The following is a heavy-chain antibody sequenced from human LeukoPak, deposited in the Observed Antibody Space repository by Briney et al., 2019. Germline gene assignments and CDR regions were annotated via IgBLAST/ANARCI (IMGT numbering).Heavy chain of an antibody. CDR3: ARDIRSHDGPGGYYYYYMDV. CDR2: IYDSGRT. CDR1: GDSIRDSY. D-gene: IGHD5-24*01. V-gene: IGHV4-4*07. J-gene: IGHJ6*03. Sequence: SATLSLTCTVSGDSIRDSYFSWIRQPAGKGLKRIGRIYDSGRTNYSPSLKSRVTLSVDTSNNQFSLTLSSVTAADTAVYHCARDIRSHDGPGGYYYYYMDVWGKGTTVTVSS.